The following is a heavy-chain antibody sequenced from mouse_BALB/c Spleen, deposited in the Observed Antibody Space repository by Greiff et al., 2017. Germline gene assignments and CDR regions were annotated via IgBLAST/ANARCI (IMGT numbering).Heavy chain of an antibody. D-gene: IGHD1-1*01. CDR3: ARRGLRGYFDV. CDR1: GFDFSRYW. V-gene: IGHV4-1*02. CDR2: INPDSSTI. Sequence: DVKLVESGGGLVQPGGSLKLSCAASGFDFSRYWMSWVRQAPGKGLEWIGEINPDSSTINYTPSLKDKFIISRDNAKNTLYLQMSKVRSEDTALYYCARRGLRGYFDVWGAGTTVTVSS. J-gene: IGHJ1*01.